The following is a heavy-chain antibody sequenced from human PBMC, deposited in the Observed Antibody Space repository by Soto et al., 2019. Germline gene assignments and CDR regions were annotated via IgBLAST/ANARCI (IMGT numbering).Heavy chain of an antibody. Sequence: SVKVSCKASGGTFSSYAISWVRQAPGQGLEWMGVIIPIFGTANYAQKFQGRVTITADKSTSTAYMELSSLRSEDTAVYYCAREHSEYYYDSSGYSLGAFDIWGQGTMVT. CDR2: IIPIFGTA. J-gene: IGHJ3*02. CDR1: GGTFSSYA. CDR3: AREHSEYYYDSSGYSLGAFDI. V-gene: IGHV1-69*06. D-gene: IGHD3-22*01.